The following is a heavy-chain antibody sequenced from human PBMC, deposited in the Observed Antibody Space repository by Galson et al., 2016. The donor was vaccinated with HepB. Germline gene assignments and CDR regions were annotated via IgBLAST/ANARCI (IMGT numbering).Heavy chain of an antibody. Sequence: SLRLSCAASGFIVSSNYMSWVRQAPGKGLEWVSVIYSGGSRYYADSVKGRFTISRDKSKNTLYLQMNSLRAEDTAVYYCATPLLGYSGSIWGQGTLVTVSS. CDR1: GFIVSSNY. V-gene: IGHV3-53*01. J-gene: IGHJ4*02. D-gene: IGHD1-26*01. CDR2: IYSGGSR. CDR3: ATPLLGYSGSI.